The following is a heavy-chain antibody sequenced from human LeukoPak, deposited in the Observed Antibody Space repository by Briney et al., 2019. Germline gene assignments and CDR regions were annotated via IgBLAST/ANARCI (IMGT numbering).Heavy chain of an antibody. CDR3: ARLSYTSRNYYHNGFDP. CDR1: GGSINSITNY. D-gene: IGHD3-22*01. V-gene: IGHV4-39*01. Sequence: SETLSLTCTVSGGSINSITNYWGWIRQPPGKGLEWIAEINHRGSTKYNPSLKGRVTISLDTSKNQFSLKLTSVTAADTAVYYCARLSYTSRNYYHNGFDPWGQGTLVTVSS. J-gene: IGHJ5*02. CDR2: INHRGST.